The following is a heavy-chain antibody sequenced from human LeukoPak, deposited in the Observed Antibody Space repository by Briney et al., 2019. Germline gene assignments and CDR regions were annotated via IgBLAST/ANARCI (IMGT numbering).Heavy chain of an antibody. D-gene: IGHD6-6*01. CDR1: GFTFSDYY. CDR2: ITSSGSTI. V-gene: IGHV3-11*04. CDR3: ARVRARNAPSLDY. J-gene: IGHJ4*02. Sequence: GGSLRLSCAASGFTFSDYYMSWIRQAPEKGLEWVSYITSSGSTIYYADSVKGRFTISRDNAKNSLSLHMNSLRAEDTAVYYCARVRARNAPSLDYWGQGTLVTVSS.